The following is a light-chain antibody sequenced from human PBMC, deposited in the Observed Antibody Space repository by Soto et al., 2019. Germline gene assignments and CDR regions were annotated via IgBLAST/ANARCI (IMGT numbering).Light chain of an antibody. V-gene: IGLV2-23*02. CDR3: CSYAGSSTYV. CDR2: EVN. CDR1: SSEVGYYNL. J-gene: IGLJ1*01. Sequence: QSALTQPASVSGSPGQSITISCTGTSSEVGYYNLVSWYQHHPGKAPKLTIYEVNKRPSGVSNLFSGSKSGNTASLTISGLQAEDEADYNCCSYAGSSTYVFVTGTKLTVL.